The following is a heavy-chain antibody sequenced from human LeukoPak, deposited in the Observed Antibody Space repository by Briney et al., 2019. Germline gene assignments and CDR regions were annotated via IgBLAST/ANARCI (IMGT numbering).Heavy chain of an antibody. CDR3: TRRPLDAYYYYYGMDV. J-gene: IGHJ6*02. CDR2: IRSKANSYAT. CDR1: GFTFSGSA. Sequence: GGSLKLSCAASGFTFSGSAMHWVRQASGKGLERVGRIRSKANSYATAYAASVKGRFTISRDDSKNTAYLQMNSLKTEDTAVYYCTRRPLDAYYYYYGMDVWGQGTTVTVSS. V-gene: IGHV3-73*01.